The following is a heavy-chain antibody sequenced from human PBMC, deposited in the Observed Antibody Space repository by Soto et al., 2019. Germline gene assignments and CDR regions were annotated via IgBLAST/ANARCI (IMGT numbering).Heavy chain of an antibody. CDR3: ARGPRRTYYDILTRYYYGMDV. CDR2: INHSGST. J-gene: IGHJ6*02. V-gene: IGHV4-34*01. D-gene: IGHD3-9*01. CDR1: GGSFSGYY. Sequence: QVQLQQWGAGLLKPSETLSLTCAVYGGSFSGYYWSWIRQPPGKGLEWIGEINHSGSTNYNPSLKSRVTISVDTSKNQFSLKLSSVTAADTAVYYCARGPRRTYYDILTRYYYGMDVWGQGTTVTVSS.